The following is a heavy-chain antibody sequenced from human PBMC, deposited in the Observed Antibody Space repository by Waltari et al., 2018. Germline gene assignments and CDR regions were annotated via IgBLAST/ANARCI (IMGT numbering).Heavy chain of an antibody. CDR1: GFTFSGYA. CDR2: ISYDGSKK. J-gene: IGHJ6*03. D-gene: IGHD3-3*02. CDR3: ARDDHFWSGHPHYMDV. Sequence: QVQLVESGGGAVQPGRSLRLSCAVAGFTFSGYAFPWVRQAPGKGLEWVAVISYDGSKKYYADFVKGRFTISRDNSKNTAYMQMESLRDEDTAIYYCARDDHFWSGHPHYMDVWGKGTTVIVSS. V-gene: IGHV3-30-3*01.